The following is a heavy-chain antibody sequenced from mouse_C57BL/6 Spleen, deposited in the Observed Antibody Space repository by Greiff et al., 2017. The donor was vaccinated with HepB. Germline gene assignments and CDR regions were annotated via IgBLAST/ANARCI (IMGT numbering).Heavy chain of an antibody. CDR1: GFSLTSYG. Sequence: VHLVESGPGLVQPSQSLSITCTVSGFSLTSYGVHWVRQSPGKGLEWLGVIWSGGSTDYNAAFISRLSISKDNSKSQVFFKMNSLQADDTAIYYCASSYYYGNAMDYWGQGTSVTVSS. CDR2: IWSGGST. CDR3: ASSYYYGNAMDY. J-gene: IGHJ4*01. V-gene: IGHV2-2*01. D-gene: IGHD1-1*01.